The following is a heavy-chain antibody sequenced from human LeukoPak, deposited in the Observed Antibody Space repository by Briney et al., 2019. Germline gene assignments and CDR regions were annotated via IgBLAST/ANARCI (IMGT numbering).Heavy chain of an antibody. CDR3: ARAPTTYYYDNSGYFVY. CDR1: GGTFSSYA. CDR2: IIPIFGTA. J-gene: IGHJ4*02. V-gene: IGHV1-69*13. Sequence: SVKVSCKASGGTFSSYAISWVRQAPGQGLEWMGGIIPIFGTANYAQKFQGRVTITADESTSTAYMELSSLRSEDTAVYYCARAPTTYYYDNSGYFVYWGQGTLVTVSS. D-gene: IGHD3-22*01.